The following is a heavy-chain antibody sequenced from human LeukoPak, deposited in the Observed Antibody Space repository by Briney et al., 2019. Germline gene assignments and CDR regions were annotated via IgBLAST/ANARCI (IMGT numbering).Heavy chain of an antibody. CDR1: GFTVSSNY. J-gene: IGHJ2*01. CDR2: IYSGGST. V-gene: IGHV3-53*01. D-gene: IGHD2-21*02. CDR3: ARDTHIVVVTALPGYFDL. Sequence: GGSLRLSCAASGFTVSSNYMSWVRQAPGKGLEWVSVIYSGGSTYYADSVKGRFTISRDNSKNTLYLQMNSLRAEDTAVYYCARDTHIVVVTALPGYFDLWGRGTLVTVSS.